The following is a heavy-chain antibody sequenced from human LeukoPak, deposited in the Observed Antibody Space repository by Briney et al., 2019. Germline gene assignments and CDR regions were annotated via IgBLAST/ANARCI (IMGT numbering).Heavy chain of an antibody. Sequence: GGSLRLSCAASGFTFINAWMAWVRQAPGKGLEWVGRIKAKAHGGTIEYAAPVKGRFTISRDDSKNTLYLQMNSLKTEDTAVYYCTTDGVGVEGATHDNWGQGTLVSVSS. V-gene: IGHV3-15*01. CDR1: GFTFINAW. J-gene: IGHJ4*02. CDR2: IKAKAHGGTI. CDR3: TTDGVGVEGATHDN. D-gene: IGHD1-26*01.